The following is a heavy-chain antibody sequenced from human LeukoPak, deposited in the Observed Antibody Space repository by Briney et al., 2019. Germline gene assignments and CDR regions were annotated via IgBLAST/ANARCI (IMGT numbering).Heavy chain of an antibody. V-gene: IGHV3-30-3*01. D-gene: IGHD3-22*01. J-gene: IGHJ3*02. CDR3: ARARHPQYYYDSSGYYNDAFDI. CDR1: GFTFSSYA. Sequence: GRSLRLSCAASGFTFSSYAMHWVRQAPGKGLEWVAVISYDGSNKYYADSVKGRFTISRDNSKNTLYLQMNSLRAEDTAVYYCARARHPQYYYDSSGYYNDAFDIWGQGTMVTVSS. CDR2: ISYDGSNK.